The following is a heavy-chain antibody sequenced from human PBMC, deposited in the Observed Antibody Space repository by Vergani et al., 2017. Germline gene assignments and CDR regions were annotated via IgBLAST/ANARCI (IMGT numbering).Heavy chain of an antibody. CDR1: GYTFIGYY. J-gene: IGHJ4*02. CDR3: ARSEPDGGSHFYFDY. Sequence: QVQLVQSGAEVKKPGASVKVSCKASGYTFIGYYMHWVRQAPGQGLEWMGWINPNSGGTNYAQKFQDRVTMTRDTSISTAYMELSRLKSDDTAVYYCARSEPDGGSHFYFDYWGQGTLVTVSS. D-gene: IGHD1-14*01. V-gene: IGHV1-2*02. CDR2: INPNSGGT.